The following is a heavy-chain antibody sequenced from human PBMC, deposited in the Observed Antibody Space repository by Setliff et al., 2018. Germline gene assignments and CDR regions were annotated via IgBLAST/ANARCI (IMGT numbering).Heavy chain of an antibody. V-gene: IGHV3-23*01. CDR1: GFTFFSYT. Sequence: GGSLRLSCTTSGFTFFSYTMNWVRQAPGKGLEWVSAITDDGGTTHYAGSVKGRFTIARDNSNSTLYLQMNSLRVEDTAVYYCARSLGSGSYWNSRPFYSDYWGQGTLVTVSS. CDR3: ARSLGSGSYWNSRPFYSDY. D-gene: IGHD3-10*01. J-gene: IGHJ4*02. CDR2: ITDDGGTT.